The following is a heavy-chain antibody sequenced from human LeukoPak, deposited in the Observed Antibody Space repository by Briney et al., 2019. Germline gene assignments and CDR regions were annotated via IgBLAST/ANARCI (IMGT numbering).Heavy chain of an antibody. J-gene: IGHJ4*02. D-gene: IGHD3-10*01. CDR2: IYPADSDT. CDR3: ARQSRDGSKTRGYYFDF. CDR1: GYIFTHYW. V-gene: IGHV5-51*01. Sequence: GESLKISCQVSGYIFTHYWIGWVRHIPGNGLESMGIIYPADSDTKYSTSFQGQVTIPADKSINTAYLQWSSQKASDTAMYYCARQSRDGSKTRGYYFDFWGQGTLVTVSS.